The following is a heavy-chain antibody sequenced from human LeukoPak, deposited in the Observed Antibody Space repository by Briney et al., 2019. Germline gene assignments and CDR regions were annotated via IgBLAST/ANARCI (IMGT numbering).Heavy chain of an antibody. D-gene: IGHD3-10*01. V-gene: IGHV1-2*02. CDR3: ARDPPIGGADVFDI. CDR1: GYTFTGYY. J-gene: IGHJ3*02. Sequence: ASVKVSCKAAGYTFTGYYVHWVRQAPGQGLEWVGWINPNSGGTNYAQKFQGRVTMTRDTSISTAYMELSRLTSDDTAVYYCARDPPIGGADVFDIWGQGAMVTVSS. CDR2: INPNSGGT.